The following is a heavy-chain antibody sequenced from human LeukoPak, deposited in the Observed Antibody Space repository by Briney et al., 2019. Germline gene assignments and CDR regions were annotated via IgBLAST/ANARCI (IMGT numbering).Heavy chain of an antibody. D-gene: IGHD3-10*01. V-gene: IGHV1-18*01. CDR3: ARVSYVSGNVVVDP. Sequence: ASVKVSCKASGYTFSSYGISWVRQAPGQGLEWMGWISAYNGNTNYAQKLQGRVTMTTDTSTSTAYMELRSLRSDDTAVYYCARVSYVSGNVVVDPWGQRTLVTVSS. CDR2: ISAYNGNT. J-gene: IGHJ5*02. CDR1: GYTFSSYG.